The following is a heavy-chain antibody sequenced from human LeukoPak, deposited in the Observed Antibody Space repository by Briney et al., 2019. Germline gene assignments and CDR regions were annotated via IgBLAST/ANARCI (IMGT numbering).Heavy chain of an antibody. CDR1: GGSISSYY. J-gene: IGHJ6*03. V-gene: IGHV4-4*07. CDR3: ATKAGVPAAIGRYYYMDV. Sequence: SETLSLTCTVSGGSISSYYWSWIRQPAGKGLEWIGRIYTSGSTNYNPSLKSRVTMSVDTSKNQFSLKLSSVTAADTAVYYCATKAGVPAAIGRYYYMDVWGKGTTVTVSS. CDR2: IYTSGST. D-gene: IGHD2-2*01.